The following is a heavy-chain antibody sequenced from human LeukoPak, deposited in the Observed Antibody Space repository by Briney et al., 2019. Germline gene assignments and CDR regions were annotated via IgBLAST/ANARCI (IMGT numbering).Heavy chain of an antibody. V-gene: IGHV3-48*04. Sequence: GGSLRLSCAASGFTFSSYSMNWVRQAPGKGLEWVSYISSSSSTIYYADSVKGRFTISRDNAKNSLFLQMNNLRVDDSAVYYCAREYTAMAYDYWGQGNLVTVSS. D-gene: IGHD5-18*01. J-gene: IGHJ4*02. CDR1: GFTFSSYS. CDR2: ISSSSSTI. CDR3: AREYTAMAYDY.